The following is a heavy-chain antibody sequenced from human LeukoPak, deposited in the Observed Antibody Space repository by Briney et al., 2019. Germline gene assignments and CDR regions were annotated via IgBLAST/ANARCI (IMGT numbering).Heavy chain of an antibody. CDR2: IYHSGST. CDR1: GGSISSYY. J-gene: IGHJ6*02. CDR3: ARYRSGYYYYGMDV. V-gene: IGHV4-59*01. D-gene: IGHD6-25*01. Sequence: NTSETLSLTCTVSGGSISSYYRSWIRQPPGKGLEWIGYIYHSGSTKYNPSLKSRVTISVDTSKNQFSLKLSSVTAADTAVYYCARYRSGYYYYGMDVWGRGTTVTVSS.